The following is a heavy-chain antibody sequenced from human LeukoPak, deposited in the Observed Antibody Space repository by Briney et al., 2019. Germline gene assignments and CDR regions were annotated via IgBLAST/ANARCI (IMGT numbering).Heavy chain of an antibody. CDR3: ARRGDSSRTFDY. V-gene: IGHV3-48*02. CDR2: ISSSSSTI. CDR1: GFTFSSYS. J-gene: IGHJ4*02. Sequence: GGSLRLSCAASGFTFSSYSMNWVRQAPGKGLEWVSCISSSSSTISYVDSVEGRFTISRDNAKNSLYLQMNSLRDEDTAVYYCARRGDSSRTFDYWGQGALVTVSS. D-gene: IGHD6-13*01.